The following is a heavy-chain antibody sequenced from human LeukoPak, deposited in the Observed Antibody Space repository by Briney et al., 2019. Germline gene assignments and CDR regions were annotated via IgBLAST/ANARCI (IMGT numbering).Heavy chain of an antibody. J-gene: IGHJ5*02. CDR1: GGSISSGGSS. CDR3: ASTMVRGVMWRHNWFDP. Sequence: SQTLSLTCAVSGGSISSGGSSWSWIRQPPGKGLEWIGYIYHSGSTYYNPSLKSRVTISVDRSKNQFSLKLSSVTAADTAVYYCASTMVRGVMWRHNWFDPWGQGTLVTVSS. V-gene: IGHV4-30-2*01. D-gene: IGHD3-10*01. CDR2: IYHSGST.